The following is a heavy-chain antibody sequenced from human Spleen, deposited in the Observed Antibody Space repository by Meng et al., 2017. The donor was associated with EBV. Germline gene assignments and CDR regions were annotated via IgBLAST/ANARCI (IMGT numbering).Heavy chain of an antibody. CDR2: IDPNSGGT. Sequence: QVQLVQSGAEVKKPGASVKVSCKASGYTFTGYYMHWVRQAPGQGLEWMGRIDPNSGGTNYAQKFQGRVTMTRDTSISTAHMEVSRLRSEDTAMYYCARGGSGSYYLVDYWGQGTLVTVSS. CDR1: GYTFTGYY. J-gene: IGHJ4*02. V-gene: IGHV1-2*06. CDR3: ARGGSGSYYLVDY. D-gene: IGHD3-10*01.